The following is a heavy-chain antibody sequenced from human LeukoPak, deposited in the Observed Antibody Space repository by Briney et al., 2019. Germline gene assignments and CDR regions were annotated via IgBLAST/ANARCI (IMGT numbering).Heavy chain of an antibody. CDR2: INHSGST. D-gene: IGHD3-22*01. CDR3: ARGMYYDSPTEGAFDI. CDR1: GGSFSGYY. V-gene: IGHV4-34*01. J-gene: IGHJ3*02. Sequence: SETLSLTCAVYGGSFSGYYWSWIRQPPGKGLEWIGEINHSGSTNYNPSLKSRVTISVDTSKNQFSLKLSSVTAADTAVYYCARGMYYDSPTEGAFDIWGQGTMVTVSS.